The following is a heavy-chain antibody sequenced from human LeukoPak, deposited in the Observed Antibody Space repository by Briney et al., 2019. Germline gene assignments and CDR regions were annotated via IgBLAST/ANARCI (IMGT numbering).Heavy chain of an antibody. CDR2: INPTDGDT. V-gene: IGHV1-2*02. CDR3: SGTNFLYCSSSTCLFGC. CDR1: GYTFTDYY. Sequence: ASVKVSCKASGYTFTDYYMHWVRQAPGQGIEWMGWINPTDGDTNYAQKVEGRVTMTRDRSISTANLDVSRLRSDDTAVDYCSGTNFLYCSSSTCLFGCWGKGALVTVSS. D-gene: IGHD2-2*01. J-gene: IGHJ4*02.